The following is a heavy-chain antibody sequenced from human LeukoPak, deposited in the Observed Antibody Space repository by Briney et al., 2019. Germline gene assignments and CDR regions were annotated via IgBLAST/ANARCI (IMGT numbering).Heavy chain of an antibody. CDR3: AGVVGYDSSGYPDY. J-gene: IGHJ4*02. V-gene: IGHV1-2*02. D-gene: IGHD3-22*01. Sequence: ASVKVSCKASGYTFTGYYMHWVRQAPGQGLEWMGWINPNSGGTNYAQKFQGRVTMTRDTSISTAYMELSRLRSDDTAVYYCAGVVGYDSSGYPDYWGQGTLVTVSS. CDR1: GYTFTGYY. CDR2: INPNSGGT.